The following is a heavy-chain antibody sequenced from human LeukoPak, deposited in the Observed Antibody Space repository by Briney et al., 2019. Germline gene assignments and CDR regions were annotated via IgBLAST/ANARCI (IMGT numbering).Heavy chain of an antibody. CDR3: ASTRWYYYDSSGYPSDY. CDR1: GFTFSDYA. V-gene: IGHV3-30-3*01. D-gene: IGHD3-22*01. CDR2: ISYDGSNK. Sequence: GRSLRLSCAASGFTFSDYAMHWVRQAPGKGLEWGAVISYDGSNKYYADSVKGRFTISRDDSKNTLYLQMNSLRTEDTAIYYCASTRWYYYDSSGYPSDYWGQGTLVTVSS. J-gene: IGHJ4*02.